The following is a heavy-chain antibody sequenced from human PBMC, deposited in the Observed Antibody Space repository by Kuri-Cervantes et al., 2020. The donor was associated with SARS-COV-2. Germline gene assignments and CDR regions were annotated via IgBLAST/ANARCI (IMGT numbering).Heavy chain of an antibody. V-gene: IGHV3-23*01. CDR3: AKDPTYYDFWSGPITFYWYFDL. CDR1: GFTFSSYA. CDR2: ISGSGGST. J-gene: IGHJ2*01. D-gene: IGHD3-3*01. Sequence: GESLKISCAAPGFTFSSYAMSWVRQAPGKGLEWVSAISGSGGSTYYADSVKGRFTISRGNSKNTLYLQMNSLRAEDTAVYYCAKDPTYYDFWSGPITFYWYFDLWGRGTLVTVSS.